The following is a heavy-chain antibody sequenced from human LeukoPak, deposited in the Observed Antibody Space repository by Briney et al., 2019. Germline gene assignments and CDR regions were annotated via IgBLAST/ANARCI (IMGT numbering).Heavy chain of an antibody. V-gene: IGHV2-70*04. CDR2: IDWDDDK. D-gene: IGHD6-6*01. Sequence: SGPTLVNPTQTLTLTCTFSGFSLTTSGMRVSWIRQPPGKALEWLARIDWDDDKFYSTSLKTRLTFSKDTSKNQVVLTMTNMDPVDTATYYCARSIASRDSTNFDFWGQGTLVTVSS. CDR3: ARSIASRDSTNFDF. J-gene: IGHJ4*02. CDR1: GFSLTTSGMR.